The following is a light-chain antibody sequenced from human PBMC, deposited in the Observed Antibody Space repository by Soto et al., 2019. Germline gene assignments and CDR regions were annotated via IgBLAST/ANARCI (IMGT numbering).Light chain of an antibody. J-gene: IGKJ4*01. Sequence: EIVLTQSRGTLSLSPGERATLSCRASQSVSSSYLAWYQQKPGQAPRLLIYGASSRATGIPDRFSGSGSGTDFPLTISRLEPEDFAVYYCQQYGSSPLTFGGGTKVEIK. V-gene: IGKV3-20*01. CDR2: GAS. CDR1: QSVSSSY. CDR3: QQYGSSPLT.